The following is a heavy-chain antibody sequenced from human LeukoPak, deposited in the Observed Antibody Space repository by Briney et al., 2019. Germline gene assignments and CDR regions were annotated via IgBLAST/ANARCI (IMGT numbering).Heavy chain of an antibody. V-gene: IGHV3-11*01. CDR1: GFIFSDYY. Sequence: GGSLRLSCAASGFIFSDYYMAWVRQAPGQGLEWVSYISSVGSTTYYADSVKGRFTVSRDNAKNSLYLQMNSLRAEDMALYYCEKDTGFGESEVCDYGGQGTLVTVSA. D-gene: IGHD3-10*01. CDR3: EKDTGFGESEVCDY. J-gene: IGHJ4*02. CDR2: ISSVGSTT.